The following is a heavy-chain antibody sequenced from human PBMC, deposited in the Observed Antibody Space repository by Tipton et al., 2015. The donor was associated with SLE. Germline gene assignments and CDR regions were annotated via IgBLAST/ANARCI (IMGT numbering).Heavy chain of an antibody. D-gene: IGHD6-13*01. J-gene: IGHJ3*02. CDR1: GGSFSGYY. CDR2: INHSGST. V-gene: IGHV4-34*01. Sequence: TLSLTCAVYGGSFSGYYWSWIRQPPGKGLEWIGEINHSGSTNYNPSLKSRATISVDTSKNQFSLKLSSVTAADTAVYYCARRPVPYSSSWVDAFDIWGQGTMVTVSS. CDR3: ARRPVPYSSSWVDAFDI.